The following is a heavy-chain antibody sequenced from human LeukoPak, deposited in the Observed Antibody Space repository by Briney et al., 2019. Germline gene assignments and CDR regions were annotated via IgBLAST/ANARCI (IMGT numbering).Heavy chain of an antibody. CDR2: SNHSGST. CDR3: ARRYCSSSTCYGDKNDAFDI. J-gene: IGHJ3*02. V-gene: IGHV4-34*01. CDR1: GGSFSGYH. Sequence: SETLSLTCAVSGGSFSGYHWSWIRQPPGKGLEWIGESNHSGSTSYNPSLRSRVTISVDTSKNQFSLKVTSVTAADTAVYFCARRYCSSSTCYGDKNDAFDIWGQGTKVTVSS. D-gene: IGHD2-2*01.